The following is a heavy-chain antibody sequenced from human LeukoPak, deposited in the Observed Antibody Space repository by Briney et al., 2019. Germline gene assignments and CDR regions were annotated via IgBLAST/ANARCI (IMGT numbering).Heavy chain of an antibody. J-gene: IGHJ4*02. CDR3: AKYPKSTPGEFDY. CDR1: GFTVSTNY. Sequence: PGGSLRLSCAASGFTVSTNYMSWVRQAPGKGLEWVSVIYSGGSTYYADSVKGRFTISRDNSKNTLYLQMNSLRAEDTAVYYCAKYPKSTPGEFDYWGQGTLVTVSS. D-gene: IGHD2/OR15-2a*01. V-gene: IGHV3-66*01. CDR2: IYSGGST.